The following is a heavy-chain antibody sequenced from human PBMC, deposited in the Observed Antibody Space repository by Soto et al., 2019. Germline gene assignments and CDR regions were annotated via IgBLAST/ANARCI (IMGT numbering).Heavy chain of an antibody. CDR1: GFTFGDYA. D-gene: IGHD3-3*01. J-gene: IGHJ4*02. CDR2: IRSQAYGGTT. V-gene: IGHV3-49*04. Sequence: PGGSLRLSCTASGFTFGDYAMSWVRQAPGKGLEWVGFIRSQAYGGTTEYAASVKGRFTVSRDDSKSIAYLQMNSLKTEDTAVYYCIREVSVGRSTIFGVVSYYFDSWGQGMLVTVSP. CDR3: IREVSVGRSTIFGVVSYYFDS.